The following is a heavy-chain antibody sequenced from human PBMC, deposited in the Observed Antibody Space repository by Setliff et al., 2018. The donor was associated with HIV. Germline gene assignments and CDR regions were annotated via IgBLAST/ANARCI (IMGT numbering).Heavy chain of an antibody. CDR1: GGSFRNYA. CDR2: IIPLLGTA. Sequence: SVKVSCKASGGSFRNYAISWVRQAPGQGLEWMGGIIPLLGTANFAQRFQGRVTIIADESTSTAYMELTSLRSEDTAVYYCAREKIDRYSYGLHYFDYWGQGTLVTVSS. D-gene: IGHD5-18*01. V-gene: IGHV1-69*13. CDR3: AREKIDRYSYGLHYFDY. J-gene: IGHJ4*02.